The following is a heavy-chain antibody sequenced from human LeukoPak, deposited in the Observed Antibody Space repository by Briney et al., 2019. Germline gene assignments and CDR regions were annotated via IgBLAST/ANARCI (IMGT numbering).Heavy chain of an antibody. J-gene: IGHJ4*02. Sequence: PGGSLRLSCAASGFTFDDYAMHWVRQAPGKGLEWVSGISWNSGSIGYADSVKGRFTISRDNAKNSLYLQMNSLRAEDTALYYCAKDLSSAYDSSGYFGYWGQGTLVTVSS. V-gene: IGHV3-9*01. CDR1: GFTFDDYA. CDR2: ISWNSGSI. CDR3: AKDLSSAYDSSGYFGY. D-gene: IGHD3-22*01.